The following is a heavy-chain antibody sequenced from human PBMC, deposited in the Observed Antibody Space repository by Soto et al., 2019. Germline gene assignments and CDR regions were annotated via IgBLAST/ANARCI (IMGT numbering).Heavy chain of an antibody. V-gene: IGHV4-4*07. Sequence: QVQLQESGPGLVKPSETLSLTCTVSGCSLSSYYWNWNRQPAGKGLELFGRIYTGGSTNYNPSLKRRVTISVDTTKNQFALKLSSVTGADTAVYYCERVMEQRALHSWGQGTLDTVPS. CDR1: GCSLSSYY. J-gene: IGHJ4*02. CDR3: ERVMEQRALHS. D-gene: IGHD6-25*01. CDR2: IYTGGST.